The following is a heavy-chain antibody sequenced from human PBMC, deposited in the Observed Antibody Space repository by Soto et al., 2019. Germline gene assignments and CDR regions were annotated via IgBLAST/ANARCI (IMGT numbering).Heavy chain of an antibody. Sequence: QVQLVQSGSEVKKPGSSVKVSCKASGGSFSSYGITWVRQVPGQGLEWMGTIIPIFDTANYAQKFQGRVTITADKSTTPGYMELKSLRSEDTAVYYCASAQWIYGLDVWGQGTTVTVSS. D-gene: IGHD6-19*01. V-gene: IGHV1-69*06. CDR3: ASAQWIYGLDV. J-gene: IGHJ6*02. CDR2: IIPIFDTA. CDR1: GGSFSSYG.